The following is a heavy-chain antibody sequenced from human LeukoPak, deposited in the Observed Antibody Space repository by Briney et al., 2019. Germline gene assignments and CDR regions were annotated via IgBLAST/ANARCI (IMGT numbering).Heavy chain of an antibody. Sequence: GGSLRLSCAASGFTFSSYSMNWVRQAPGKGLEWVSSISSSSSYTYYADSVKGRFTISRDNAKNSLYLQMNSLRAEDTAVYYCARAVAGTWNDYWGQGTLVTVSS. CDR2: ISSSSSYT. J-gene: IGHJ4*02. CDR3: ARAVAGTWNDY. CDR1: GFTFSSYS. V-gene: IGHV3-21*01. D-gene: IGHD6-19*01.